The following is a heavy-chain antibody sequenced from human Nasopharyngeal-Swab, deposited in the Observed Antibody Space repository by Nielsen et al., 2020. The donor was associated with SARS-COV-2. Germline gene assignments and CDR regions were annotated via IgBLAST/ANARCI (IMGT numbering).Heavy chain of an antibody. Sequence: ASVKVSCKASGYTFTGYAMHWVRQAPGQRLEWMGWINAGNGNTKYSQKFQGRVTITRDTSASTAYMELSSLRSEDTAVYYCARGTQYYYDSSGYYTAPFDYWGQGTLVTVSS. CDR2: INAGNGNT. J-gene: IGHJ4*02. V-gene: IGHV1-3*01. CDR1: GYTFTGYA. D-gene: IGHD3-22*01. CDR3: ARGTQYYYDSSGYYTAPFDY.